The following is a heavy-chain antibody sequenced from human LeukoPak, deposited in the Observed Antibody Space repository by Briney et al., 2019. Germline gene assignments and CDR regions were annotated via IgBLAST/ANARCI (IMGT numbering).Heavy chain of an antibody. Sequence: ASVKVSCKASGGTFSSYAISWVRQAPGQGLEWMGGIIPIFGTANYAQKFQGRVTITADESTSTAYMELSGLRSEDTAVYYCARLRSSGWPYYYGMDVWGQGTTVTVSS. J-gene: IGHJ6*02. CDR1: GGTFSSYA. V-gene: IGHV1-69*13. D-gene: IGHD6-19*01. CDR3: ARLRSSGWPYYYGMDV. CDR2: IIPIFGTA.